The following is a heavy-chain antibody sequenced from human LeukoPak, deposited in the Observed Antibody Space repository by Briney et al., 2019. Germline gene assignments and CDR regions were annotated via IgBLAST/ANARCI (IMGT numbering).Heavy chain of an antibody. CDR3: TTVGAYYYDSSGPLYYFDY. CDR1: GFTFSNAW. D-gene: IGHD3-22*01. Sequence: GGSLRLSCGASGFTFSNAWMSWVRQAPGKGLEWVGRIKSKTDGGTTDYAAPVKGRFTISRDDSKNTLYLQMNSLKTEDTAVYYCTTVGAYYYDSSGPLYYFDYWGQGTLVTVSS. CDR2: IKSKTDGGTT. J-gene: IGHJ4*02. V-gene: IGHV3-15*01.